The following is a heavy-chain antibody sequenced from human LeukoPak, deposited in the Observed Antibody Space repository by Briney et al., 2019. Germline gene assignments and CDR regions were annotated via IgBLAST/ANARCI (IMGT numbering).Heavy chain of an antibody. CDR3: TPVLRSTRYNLCDY. CDR2: ISPDGSTT. CDR1: RLTFSRYW. V-gene: IGHV3-74*03. J-gene: IGHJ4*02. Sequence: GGSLRLSCAATRLTFSRYWMHGVRQAPGKGLMWVSRISPDGSTTLYADSVKGRFTISRDNAKNTLYLKMNSLGAEDTPVYYCTPVLRSTRYNLCDYWGQGTLVTVSS. D-gene: IGHD5-24*01.